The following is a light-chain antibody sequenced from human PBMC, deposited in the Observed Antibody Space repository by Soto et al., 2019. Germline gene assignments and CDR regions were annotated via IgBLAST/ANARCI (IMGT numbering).Light chain of an antibody. J-gene: IGLJ1*01. Sequence: QSALTQPAPVSGSPGQSITISCTGTSSDVVGYNYVSWYQQHPGKAPKLMIYDVSNRPSGVSNRFSGSKSGNTASLTISGLQAEDEADYYCSSYTSSSTYNYVFGTGTKVTVL. CDR1: SSDVVGYNY. V-gene: IGLV2-14*01. CDR2: DVS. CDR3: SSYTSSSTYNYV.